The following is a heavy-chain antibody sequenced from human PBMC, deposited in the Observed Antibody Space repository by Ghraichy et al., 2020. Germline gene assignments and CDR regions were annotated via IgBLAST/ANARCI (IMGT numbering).Heavy chain of an antibody. CDR2: INSDGSST. CDR1: GFTFSSYW. D-gene: IGHD5-24*01. V-gene: IGHV3-74*01. J-gene: IGHJ4*02. CDR3: ARGEFEDGYLDY. Sequence: ESLRLSCAASGFTFSSYWMHWVRQAPGKGLVWVSRINSDGSSTSYADSVKGRFTISRDNAKNTLYLQMNSLRAEDTAVYYCARGEFEDGYLDYWGQGTLVTVSS.